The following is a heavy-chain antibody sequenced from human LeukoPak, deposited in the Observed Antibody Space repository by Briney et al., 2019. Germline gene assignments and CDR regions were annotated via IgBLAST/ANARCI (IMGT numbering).Heavy chain of an antibody. CDR2: IYYSGST. Sequence: SETLSLTCTVSGGSISSSSYYWGWIRQPPGKGLEWIGSIYYSGSTYYNPSLKSRVTISVDTSKNQFSLKLSSVTVADTAVYYCARRSGWYPFDYWGQGTLVTVSS. D-gene: IGHD6-19*01. CDR1: GGSISSSSYY. CDR3: ARRSGWYPFDY. J-gene: IGHJ4*02. V-gene: IGHV4-39*01.